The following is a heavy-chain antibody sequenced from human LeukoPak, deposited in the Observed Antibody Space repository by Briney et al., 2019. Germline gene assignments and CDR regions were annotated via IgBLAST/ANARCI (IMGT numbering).Heavy chain of an antibody. CDR1: GDTFSSYA. Sequence: SVKVSCKASGDTFSSYAISWVRQAPGQGLEWMGGIIPIFGTANYAQKFQGRVTITADESTSTAYMELSSLRSEDTAVYYCARDSPQYGLEYFQHWGQGTLVTVSS. V-gene: IGHV1-69*13. CDR3: ARDSPQYGLEYFQH. J-gene: IGHJ1*01. CDR2: IIPIFGTA. D-gene: IGHD4-17*01.